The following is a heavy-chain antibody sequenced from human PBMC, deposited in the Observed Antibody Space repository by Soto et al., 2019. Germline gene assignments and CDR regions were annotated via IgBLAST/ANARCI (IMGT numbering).Heavy chain of an antibody. CDR1: GGTFSSYA. D-gene: IGHD3-16*01. CDR3: ARDGGREGTEGQFNLISYYGMDV. V-gene: IGHV1-69*13. Sequence: SLKVSCKASGGTFSSYAISWVRQAPGQGLEWMGGIIPIFGTANYAQKFQGRVTITADESTSTAYMELSSLRSEDTAVYYCARDGGREGTEGQFNLISYYGMDVWGQGTTVTVSS. CDR2: IIPIFGTA. J-gene: IGHJ6*02.